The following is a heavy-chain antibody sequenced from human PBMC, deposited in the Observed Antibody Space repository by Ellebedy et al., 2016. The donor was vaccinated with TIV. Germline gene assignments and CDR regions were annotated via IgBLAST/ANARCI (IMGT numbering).Heavy chain of an antibody. CDR1: GYSFTSYW. D-gene: IGHD4-17*01. CDR3: ARAISDYGDYPGRDAFDI. V-gene: IGHV5-51*01. J-gene: IGHJ3*02. CDR2: IYPGDSDT. Sequence: GESLKISXKGSGYSFTSYWIGWVRQMPGKGLEWMGIIYPGDSDTRYSPSFQGQVTISADKSISTAYLQWSSLKASDTAMYYCARAISDYGDYPGRDAFDIWGQGTMVTVSS.